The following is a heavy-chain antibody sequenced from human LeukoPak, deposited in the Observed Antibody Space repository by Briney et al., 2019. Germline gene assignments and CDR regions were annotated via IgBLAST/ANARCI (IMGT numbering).Heavy chain of an antibody. CDR2: IYYSGST. V-gene: IGHV4-39*07. CDR1: GGSISSNSYY. J-gene: IGHJ4*02. Sequence: SETLSLTCTVSGGSISSNSYYWGWVRQPLGKGLECIGSIYYSGSTYYNPSLKSRVTISVDTSKNQFSLKLSFVTAADTAVYYCARIEYSSSCDYWGQGTLVTVSS. D-gene: IGHD6-6*01. CDR3: ARIEYSSSCDY.